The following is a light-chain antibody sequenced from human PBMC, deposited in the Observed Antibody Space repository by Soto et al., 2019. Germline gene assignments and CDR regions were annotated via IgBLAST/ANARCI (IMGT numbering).Light chain of an antibody. V-gene: IGKV3-15*01. J-gene: IGKJ4*01. Sequence: EIVMTQSPATLSVSPGERATVSCRASQGVYSTLAWYQQKPGQAPSLLIYHASTRATGIPARFSGSGSGTEFTLTISSLQSEDFAVYYCQQYNKWPLTFGGGTKLEIK. CDR2: HAS. CDR3: QQYNKWPLT. CDR1: QGVYST.